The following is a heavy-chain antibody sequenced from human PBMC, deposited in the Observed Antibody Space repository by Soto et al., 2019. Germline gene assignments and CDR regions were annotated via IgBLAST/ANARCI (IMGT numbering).Heavy chain of an antibody. CDR2: ISAYNGNT. V-gene: IGHV1-18*01. CDR3: ARAVDYYDSSGYYTHEYFQH. D-gene: IGHD3-22*01. CDR1: GYIFVNYG. Sequence: ASVKVSCKASGYIFVNYGIAWVRQAPGQGLEWMGWISAYNGNTNYAQKIQGRVTMTTDTSTSTAYMELRSLRSDDTAVYYCARAVDYYDSSGYYTHEYFQHWGQGTLVTVSS. J-gene: IGHJ1*01.